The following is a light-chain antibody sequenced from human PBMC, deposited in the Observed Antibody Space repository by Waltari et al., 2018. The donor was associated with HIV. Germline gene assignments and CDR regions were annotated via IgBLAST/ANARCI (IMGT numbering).Light chain of an antibody. J-gene: IGLJ2*01. V-gene: IGLV2-8*01. CDR3: SSYAGNNNLV. Sequence: GQSVTISCTGTSSDVGAYNYVSWYQQHPGKAPKLLIYEVTKRPSGVPDRFSGSKSVSTASLTVSGLQAEDEADYYCSSYAGNNNLVFGGVTKLTVL. CDR1: SSDVGAYNY. CDR2: EVT.